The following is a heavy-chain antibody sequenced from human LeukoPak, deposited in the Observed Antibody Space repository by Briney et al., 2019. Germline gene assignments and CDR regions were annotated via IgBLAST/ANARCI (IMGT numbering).Heavy chain of an antibody. CDR1: GGSISSGSYY. V-gene: IGHV4-61*02. CDR3: AREHYDSSGYYLYYYYYYMDV. Sequence: SQTLSLTCTVSGGSISSGSYYWSWLRQPAGKGLEWIGRIYTSGSTNYNPSLKSRVTKSVDTSKNQFSLKLSSVTAADTAVYYCAREHYDSSGYYLYYYYYYMDVWGKGTTVTVSS. D-gene: IGHD3-22*01. CDR2: IYTSGST. J-gene: IGHJ6*03.